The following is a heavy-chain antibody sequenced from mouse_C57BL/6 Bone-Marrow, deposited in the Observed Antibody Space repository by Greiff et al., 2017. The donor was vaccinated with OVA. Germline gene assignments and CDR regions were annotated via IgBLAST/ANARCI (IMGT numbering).Heavy chain of an antibody. J-gene: IGHJ2*01. V-gene: IGHV1-15*01. CDR1: GYTFTDYE. CDR3: TRRGPYYFDY. D-gene: IGHD3-3*01. Sequence: VQLQQSGAELVRPGASVTLSCKASGYTFTDYEMHWVKQTPVHGLEWIGAIDPETCGTAYNQKFKGKAILTADKSSSTAYMELRSLTSEDSAVYYCTRRGPYYFDYWGQGTTLTVSS. CDR2: IDPETCGT.